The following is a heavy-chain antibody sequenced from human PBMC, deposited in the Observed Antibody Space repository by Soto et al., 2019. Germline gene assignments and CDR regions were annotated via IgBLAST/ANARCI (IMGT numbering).Heavy chain of an antibody. Sequence: QGQLQQWGAGLLKPSETLSLICAAYGGSFSDYYWAWIRQPPGKGLEWIGESTDSGFTNYNSSLKSRVTISVEGSKKQLSLNLWSVTAADTAVYYCARSRGGVQDWGQGTLVTVSS. CDR3: ARSRGGVQD. CDR2: STDSGFT. D-gene: IGHD3-10*01. J-gene: IGHJ1*01. V-gene: IGHV4-34*01. CDR1: GGSFSDYY.